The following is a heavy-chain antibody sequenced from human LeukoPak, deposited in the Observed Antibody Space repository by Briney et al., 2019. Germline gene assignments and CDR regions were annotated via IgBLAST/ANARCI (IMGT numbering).Heavy chain of an antibody. V-gene: IGHV3-23*01. CDR2: ILGSGAAT. CDR1: GFTFSTYT. J-gene: IGHJ4*02. D-gene: IGHD1-26*01. Sequence: GGSLRLSCSASGFTFSTYTMSGVRQAPGKGLEWVSAILGSGAATFYGDSVKGRFTISRDNSKNTLYLQMNSLRAEDTALYYCAKDESVVEANYFDSWGQGTLVTVSS. CDR3: AKDESVVEANYFDS.